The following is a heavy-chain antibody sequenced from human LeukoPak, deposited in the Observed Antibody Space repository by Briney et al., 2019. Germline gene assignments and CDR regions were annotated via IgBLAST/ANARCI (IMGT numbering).Heavy chain of an antibody. V-gene: IGHV4-61*02. J-gene: IGHJ4*02. CDR1: GGSFSSGSYY. CDR3: AKGRVLRYFDWLFPEVEDY. D-gene: IGHD3-9*01. Sequence: SETLSLTCTVSGGSFSSGSYYWSWIRQPAGKGLEWIGRIYTSGSTNYNPSLKSRVTISVDTSKNQFSLKLSSVTAADTAVYYCAKGRVLRYFDWLFPEVEDYWGQGTLVTVSS. CDR2: IYTSGST.